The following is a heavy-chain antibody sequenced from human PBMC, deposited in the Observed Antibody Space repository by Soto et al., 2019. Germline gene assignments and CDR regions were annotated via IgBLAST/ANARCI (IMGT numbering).Heavy chain of an antibody. CDR3: ARGPIAAPGYYFDY. Sequence: GGSLRLSCAASGFTFNSYSMNWVRQAPGKGLEWVSSISSSSSYIYYADSVKGRFTISRDNAKNSLYLQMNSLRAEDTAVYYCARGPIAAPGYYFDYWGQGTLVTVSS. CDR1: GFTFNSYS. CDR2: ISSSSSYI. V-gene: IGHV3-21*01. D-gene: IGHD6-6*01. J-gene: IGHJ4*02.